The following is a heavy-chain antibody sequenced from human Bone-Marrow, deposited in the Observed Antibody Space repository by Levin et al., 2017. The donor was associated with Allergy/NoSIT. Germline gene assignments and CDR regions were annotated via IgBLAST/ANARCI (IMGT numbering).Heavy chain of an antibody. J-gene: IGHJ4*02. CDR2: IDYRGST. CDR1: GDSISSADYY. V-gene: IGHV4-30-4*01. CDR3: ARHRPYYFFRSAEHEGD. Sequence: SETLSLTCTVSGDSISSADYYWSWIRQPPGKGLEWIGYIDYRGSTYYNPSLKSRVSISVDTSKNQFSLKLSSVTAADTAVYYCARHRPYYFFRSAEHEGDWGQGTLAIVS. D-gene: IGHD3-10*02.